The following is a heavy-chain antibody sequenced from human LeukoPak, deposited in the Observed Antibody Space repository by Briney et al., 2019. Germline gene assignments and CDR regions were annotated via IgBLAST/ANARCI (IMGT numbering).Heavy chain of an antibody. J-gene: IGHJ4*02. CDR3: ARHEVSYFHFDY. Sequence: GASVKVSCKASGGTFSSYSINWVRQTPGQGLEWMGGIIPIFGTADYAQKFQGRVTITTDESTSTAFMDLRSLRSEDTAVYYCARHEVSYFHFDYWGQGTLVTVSS. V-gene: IGHV1-69*05. CDR2: IIPIFGTA. CDR1: GGTFSSYS. D-gene: IGHD1-26*01.